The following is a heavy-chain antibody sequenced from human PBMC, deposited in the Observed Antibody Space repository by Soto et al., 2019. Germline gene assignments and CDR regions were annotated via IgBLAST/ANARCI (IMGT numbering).Heavy chain of an antibody. V-gene: IGHV4-30-2*06. D-gene: IGHD5-12*01. J-gene: IGHJ4*02. Sequence: QLQLQESGSGLVKTSETLSLTCTVSGASLSYGGFSRRWIRQSPGKGLEWIGYISHLESTYFHPSFKSRLTMSIDRTRNQFSLKLSSVTAADMAVYYCARGGGYDSFDYWGQGVLVTVSS. CDR1: GASLSYGGFS. CDR2: ISHLEST. CDR3: ARGGGYDSFDY.